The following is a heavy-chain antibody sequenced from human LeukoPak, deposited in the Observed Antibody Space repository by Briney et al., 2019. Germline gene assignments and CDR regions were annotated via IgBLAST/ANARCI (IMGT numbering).Heavy chain of an antibody. Sequence: QSGGSLRLSCVISGFTLSHFGIHWVRQAPGKGLDWVAFIHFNGTNKNYADSVKGRFTVSRDNSKNTVYLQMSSLRGEDTAVYYRVRGDSVDYWGQGTLVAVSA. D-gene: IGHD3-16*01. CDR2: IHFNGTNK. CDR3: VRGDSVDY. CDR1: GFTLSHFG. J-gene: IGHJ4*02. V-gene: IGHV3-30*02.